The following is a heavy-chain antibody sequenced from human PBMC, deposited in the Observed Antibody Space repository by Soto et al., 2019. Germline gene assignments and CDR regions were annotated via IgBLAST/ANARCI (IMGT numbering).Heavy chain of an antibody. CDR3: MTHAYISGRGH. Sequence: EVQLVESGGGWATPGGSLRLSCAASGFIFKNDWMNWVRQAPGKGLEWVARIKTKIDGGTTDYAAPVQGRFFISRDDSQNTLFLQMNSLQTEDTAMYYCMTHAYISGRGHWGQGTLVTVAA. V-gene: IGHV3-15*01. CDR2: IKTKIDGGTT. J-gene: IGHJ4*02. CDR1: GFIFKNDW. D-gene: IGHD2-15*01.